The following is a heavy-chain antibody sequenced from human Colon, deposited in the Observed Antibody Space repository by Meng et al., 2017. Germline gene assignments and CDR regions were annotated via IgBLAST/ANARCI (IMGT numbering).Heavy chain of an antibody. J-gene: IGHJ4*02. D-gene: IGHD1-26*01. CDR2: VSHTGST. V-gene: IGHV4-31*01. CDR1: GCSISNGFFF. CDR3: ARGSGTLRHFDY. Sequence: QVQLQESGPGLVKPSQTLSLTCTVSGCSISNGFFFWSWIRQHPLKGLEWIGSVSHTGSTSYNPSIQSLVTISRDTPKNQFSLNLTSVTAADTAVYFCARGSGTLRHFDYWGQGTLVTVSS.